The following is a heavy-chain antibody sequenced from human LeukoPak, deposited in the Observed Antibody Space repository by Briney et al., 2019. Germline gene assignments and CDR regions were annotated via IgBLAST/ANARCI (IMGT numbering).Heavy chain of an antibody. CDR2: VYYSGST. V-gene: IGHV4-59*08. CDR1: RGSISGYH. CDR3: AARGSYFNGFDY. D-gene: IGHD1-26*01. J-gene: IGHJ4*02. Sequence: SETLSLTCTVSRGSISGYHWSWIRQPPGKGPEWIGYVYYSGSTNYNPSLKSRVTISVDTSKKQFSLKLRSVTAADTAVYYCAARGSYFNGFDYWGQGTLVTVSS.